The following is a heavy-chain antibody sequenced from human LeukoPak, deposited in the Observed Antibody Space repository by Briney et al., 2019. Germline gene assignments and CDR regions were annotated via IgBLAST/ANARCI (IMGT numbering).Heavy chain of an antibody. Sequence: PGGSLRLSCAASGFTFSSYAMSWVRQAPGKGLEWVSAISGSGGRTYYADSVKGRFTISRDNSKNTLYLQMNSLRAEDTAVYYCARDSLRYYGSGSYCGYWGQGTLVTVSS. J-gene: IGHJ4*02. CDR3: ARDSLRYYGSGSYCGY. D-gene: IGHD3-10*01. V-gene: IGHV3-23*01. CDR2: ISGSGGRT. CDR1: GFTFSSYA.